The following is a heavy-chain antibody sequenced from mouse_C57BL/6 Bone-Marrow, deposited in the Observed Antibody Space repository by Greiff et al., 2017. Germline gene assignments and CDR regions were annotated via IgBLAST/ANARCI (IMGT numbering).Heavy chain of an antibody. CDR1: GYTFTSYW. Sequence: QVQLQQPGAELEKPGASVKLSCKASGYTFTSYWMHWVKQRPGQGLEWIGMIHPNSGSTNYNEKFKSKATLTVDKSSSTAYMQLSSLTSEDSAVYYCARPGDPSYYFDYWGQGTTLTVSS. CDR2: IHPNSGST. V-gene: IGHV1-64*01. CDR3: ARPGDPSYYFDY. J-gene: IGHJ2*01. D-gene: IGHD3-3*01.